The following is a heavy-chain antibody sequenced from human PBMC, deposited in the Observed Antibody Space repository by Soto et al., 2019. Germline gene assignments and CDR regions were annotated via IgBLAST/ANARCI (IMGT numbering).Heavy chain of an antibody. D-gene: IGHD3-10*01. CDR1: GGSFSGYY. V-gene: IGHV4-34*01. CDR2: INHSGST. CDR3: ARARIRGDYMDV. J-gene: IGHJ6*03. Sequence: QVQLQQWGAGLLKPSETLSLTCAVYGGSFSGYYWSWIRQPPGKGLAWIGEINHSGSTNYNPSLKSRVTISVDTSKNQFALKLSSVTAADTAVYYCARARIRGDYMDVWGKGTTVTVSS.